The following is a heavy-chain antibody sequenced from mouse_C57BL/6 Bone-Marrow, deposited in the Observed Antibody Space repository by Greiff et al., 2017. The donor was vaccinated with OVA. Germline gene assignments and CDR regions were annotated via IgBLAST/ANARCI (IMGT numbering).Heavy chain of an antibody. CDR1: GFTFSDYG. CDR2: ISSGSSTI. J-gene: IGHJ3*01. V-gene: IGHV5-17*01. Sequence: EVQLVESGGGLVKPGGSLKLSCAASGFTFSDYGMHWVRQAPEKGLEWVAYISSGSSTIYYADTVKGRFTISRDNAKNTLFLQMTSLRSEDTAMYYCAKPYGNYGWAWFAYWGQGTLVTVSA. D-gene: IGHD2-1*01. CDR3: AKPYGNYGWAWFAY.